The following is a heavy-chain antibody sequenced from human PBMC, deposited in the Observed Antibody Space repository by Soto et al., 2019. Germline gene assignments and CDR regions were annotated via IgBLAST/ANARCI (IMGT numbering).Heavy chain of an antibody. CDR1: GYTFTSYA. V-gene: IGHV1-3*01. D-gene: IGHD3-10*01. CDR3: ASGMVRGVYYFDY. CDR2: INAGNGNA. J-gene: IGHJ4*02. Sequence: GASVKVSCKASGYTFTSYAMHWVRQAPGQRLEWMGWINAGNGNAKYSQKFQGRVTITRDTSASTAYMELSSLRSEDTAVYYCASGMVRGVYYFDYWGQGTLVTVSS.